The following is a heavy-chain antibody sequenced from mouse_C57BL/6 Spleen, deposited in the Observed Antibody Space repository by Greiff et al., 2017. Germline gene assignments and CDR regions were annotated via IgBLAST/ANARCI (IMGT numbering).Heavy chain of an antibody. Sequence: QVQLQQSGAELVRPGASVKLSCKASGYTFTDYYINWVKQRPGQGLEWIARIYPGSGNTYYNEKFKGKATLTAEKSSSTAYMQLSSLTSEDSAVYFCARPYYGSRWFAYWGQGTLVTVSA. D-gene: IGHD1-1*01. CDR3: ARPYYGSRWFAY. V-gene: IGHV1-76*01. CDR2: IYPGSGNT. J-gene: IGHJ3*01. CDR1: GYTFTDYY.